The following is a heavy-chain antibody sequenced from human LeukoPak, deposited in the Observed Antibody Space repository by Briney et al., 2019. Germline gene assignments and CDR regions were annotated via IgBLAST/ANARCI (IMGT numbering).Heavy chain of an antibody. D-gene: IGHD6-19*01. CDR2: ISSGSSAI. J-gene: IGHJ6*03. Sequence: GGSLRLSCEASGFTFTTYSMTWVRQAPGKGLEWVSIISSGSSAIFSADALKGRFTISRDDAKNLLYLDMNSLRAEDTAVYYCARGDSSGPDYYYYMDVWGKGTTVTISS. V-gene: IGHV3-21*01. CDR1: GFTFTTYS. CDR3: ARGDSSGPDYYYYMDV.